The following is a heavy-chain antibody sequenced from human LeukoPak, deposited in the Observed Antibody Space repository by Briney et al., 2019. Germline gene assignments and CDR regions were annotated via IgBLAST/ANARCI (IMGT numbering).Heavy chain of an antibody. CDR2: IHPDGGST. J-gene: IGHJ4*02. CDR3: ARAFNSIQPLDY. CDR1: GYNFNDYY. V-gene: IGHV1-46*02. D-gene: IGHD4-11*01. Sequence: ASVKVSCKASGYNFNDYYIYWVRQAPGHGLESMGYIHPDGGSTNYAQKFQGRVAMTSDMSTNTVYMELRSLRSEDTAMYYCARAFNSIQPLDYWGQGTLVTVSS.